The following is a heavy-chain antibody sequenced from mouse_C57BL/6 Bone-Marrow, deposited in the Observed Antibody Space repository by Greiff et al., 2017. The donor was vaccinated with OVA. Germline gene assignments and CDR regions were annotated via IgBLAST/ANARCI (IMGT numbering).Heavy chain of an antibody. D-gene: IGHD2-2*01. CDR1: GFNIKDYY. CDR3: ARRDMVIDY. V-gene: IGHV14-2*01. CDR2: IDPEDGDT. J-gene: IGHJ2*01. Sequence: VQLQQSGAELVKPGASVKLSCTASGFNIKDYYMHWVKQRTEQGLEWIGRIDPEDGDTKYAPKFQGKATITADTSSNTAYLQLISLTSEDTAVYYCARRDMVIDYCGRGTTLTVSS.